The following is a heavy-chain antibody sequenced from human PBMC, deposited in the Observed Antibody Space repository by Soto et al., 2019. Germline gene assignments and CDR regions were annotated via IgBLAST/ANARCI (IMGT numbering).Heavy chain of an antibody. Sequence: GGSLGLSCAVSGVAFSNSGMSWVRQDPGKGLEWVSGISGSGGSTYYADSVKGRFTSSRDHSKKTLYLQMNSLRAEDTALFYCAKLGHCSSTSCCRYNCLGVCGTGTTVAVSS. CDR1: GVAFSNSG. CDR3: AKLGHCSSTSCCRYNCLGV. D-gene: IGHD2-2*01. CDR2: ISGSGGST. V-gene: IGHV3-23*01. J-gene: IGHJ6*04.